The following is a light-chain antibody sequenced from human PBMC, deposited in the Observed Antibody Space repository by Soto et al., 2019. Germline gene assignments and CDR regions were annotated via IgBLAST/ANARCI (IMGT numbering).Light chain of an antibody. Sequence: EIVLTQSPGTLSLSPGERVTLSCRASQSVTRSFLAWYQQKPGQAPRLLIYGASSGATGIPDRFSGSGSGTDFTLTISRLEPEDFAVYYCHQYGSSPQAFGPGTKVDIK. CDR2: GAS. CDR1: QSVTRSF. V-gene: IGKV3-20*01. J-gene: IGKJ3*01. CDR3: HQYGSSPQA.